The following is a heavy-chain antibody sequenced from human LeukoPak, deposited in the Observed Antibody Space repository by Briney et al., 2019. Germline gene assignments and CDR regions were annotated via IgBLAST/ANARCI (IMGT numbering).Heavy chain of an antibody. CDR3: ARSHYGDYYYFDY. V-gene: IGHV4-59*08. J-gene: IGHJ4*02. CDR1: GGSISGYY. D-gene: IGHD4-17*01. Sequence: KPSETLSLTCTVSGGSISGYYWGWIRQPPGKGLEWIGFIYYSGSSNYNPSLKSQITISVDTSKNQFSLKLSSVTAADTAVYYCARSHYGDYYYFDYWGQGTLVTVSS. CDR2: IYYSGSS.